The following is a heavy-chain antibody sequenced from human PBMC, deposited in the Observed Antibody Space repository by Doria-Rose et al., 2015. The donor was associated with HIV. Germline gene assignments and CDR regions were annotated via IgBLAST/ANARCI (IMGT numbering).Heavy chain of an antibody. Sequence: QITLKESGPVLVKPTETLTLTCTVHGVSLSSPGMGVSWIRQPPGKAPEWLANIFSDDERSYNTSLKSRLTIARVTSKSQVVLTMTDMDPVDTATYYCARIKSSRWYHKYYFDFWGQGTLVIVSA. CDR1: GVSLSSPGMG. V-gene: IGHV2-26*01. CDR3: ARIKSSRWYHKYYFDF. D-gene: IGHD6-13*01. CDR2: IFSDDER. J-gene: IGHJ4*02.